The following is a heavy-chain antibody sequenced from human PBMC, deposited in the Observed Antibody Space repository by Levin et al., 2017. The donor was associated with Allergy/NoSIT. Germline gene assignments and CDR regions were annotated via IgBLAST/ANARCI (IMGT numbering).Heavy chain of an antibody. CDR3: AREGRGYYYYGMDV. Sequence: SQTLSLTCTVSGGSISSSSYYWGWIRQPPGKGLEWIGSIYYSGSTYYNPSLKSRVTISVDTSKNQFSLKLSSVTAADTAVYYCAREGRGYYYYGMDVWGQGTTVTVSS. J-gene: IGHJ6*02. V-gene: IGHV4-39*07. CDR2: IYYSGST. CDR1: GGSISSSSYY. D-gene: IGHD3-10*01.